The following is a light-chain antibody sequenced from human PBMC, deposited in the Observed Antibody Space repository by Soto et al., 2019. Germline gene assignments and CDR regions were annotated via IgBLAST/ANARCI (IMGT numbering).Light chain of an antibody. CDR2: DAS. V-gene: IGKV1-5*01. CDR3: QPYNSDSRT. J-gene: IGKJ1*01. Sequence: DIQMTQSPSALAASVVSRVTITCRASQSISTYLNWYQKKPGKAPNLLIYDASRLQSGVPSRFSGSGGGTEFTLTISSLQPDDFATYYCQPYNSDSRTFGQGTKVDIK. CDR1: QSISTY.